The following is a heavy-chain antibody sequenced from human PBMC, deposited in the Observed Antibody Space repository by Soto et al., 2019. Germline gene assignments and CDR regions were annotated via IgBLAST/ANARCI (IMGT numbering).Heavy chain of an antibody. CDR1: GYTFTSYG. V-gene: IGHV1-18*04. CDR2: SSAYNGNT. J-gene: IGHJ5*02. CDR3: ARDRRISSSLGGWFDP. Sequence: QVQLVQSGAEVKKPGASVKVSCKASGYTFTSYGISWVRQAPGQGLEWMGWSSAYNGNTNYAQKLQGRVTMTTDTPTSTAYMELRSLRSDDTAVYYCARDRRISSSLGGWFDPWGKGTLVTVSS. D-gene: IGHD6-6*01.